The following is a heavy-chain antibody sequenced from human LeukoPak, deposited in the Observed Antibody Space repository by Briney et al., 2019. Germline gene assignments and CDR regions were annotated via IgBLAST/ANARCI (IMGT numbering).Heavy chain of an antibody. D-gene: IGHD6-19*01. J-gene: IGHJ4*02. CDR3: AKDGLYSSGWYDTFDY. Sequence: GGSLRLSCAASGFTFSSYSMNWVRQAPGKGLEWVSAISGSGGSTYYADSVKGRFTISRDNSKNTLYLQMNSLRAEDTAVYYCAKDGLYSSGWYDTFDYWGQGTLVTVSS. CDR2: ISGSGGST. V-gene: IGHV3-23*01. CDR1: GFTFSSYS.